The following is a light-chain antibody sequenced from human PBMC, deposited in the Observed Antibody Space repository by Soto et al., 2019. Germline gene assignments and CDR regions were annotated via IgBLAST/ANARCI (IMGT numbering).Light chain of an antibody. V-gene: IGKV3-15*01. CDR1: QSVSSN. CDR2: GAS. Sequence: EIVMTQSPATLSVSPGERATLSCRASQSVSSNLAWYQQKPGQAPRLLIYGASTRATGIPARFSGGGSGTEFTLTISSLQSEDFAVYYCQQYNNWPPLTFGGGTTVDIK. J-gene: IGKJ4*01. CDR3: QQYNNWPPLT.